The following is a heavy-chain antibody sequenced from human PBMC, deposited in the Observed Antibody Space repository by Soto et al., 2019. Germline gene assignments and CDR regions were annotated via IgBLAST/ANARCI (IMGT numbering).Heavy chain of an antibody. V-gene: IGHV4-31*03. CDR1: GGSISSGGYY. D-gene: IGHD3-22*01. J-gene: IGHJ4*02. Sequence: PSETLSLTCTVSGGSISSGGYYWSWIRQHPGKGLEWIGYIYYSGSTYYNPSLKSRVTISVDTSKNQFSLKLSSVTAADTAVYYCARSSYYYDSSGYSPYFDYWGQGTLVTVSS. CDR2: IYYSGST. CDR3: ARSSYYYDSSGYSPYFDY.